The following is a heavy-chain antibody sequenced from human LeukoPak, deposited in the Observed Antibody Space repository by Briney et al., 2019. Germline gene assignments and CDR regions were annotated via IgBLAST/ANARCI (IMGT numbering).Heavy chain of an antibody. CDR3: ARTSMHVYSGSYFDK. CDR2: IYSTGST. CDR1: GDSIRSHNY. D-gene: IGHD1-26*01. J-gene: IGHJ4*02. V-gene: IGHV4-4*07. Sequence: SETLSLTCSVSGDSIRSHNYWSWVRQTADKGLEWIGRIYSTGSTNYNPSLKSRVTMLVDTSKNEFSLRLSSLTAADTGVYHCARTSMHVYSGSYFDKWGQGTLVAVSS.